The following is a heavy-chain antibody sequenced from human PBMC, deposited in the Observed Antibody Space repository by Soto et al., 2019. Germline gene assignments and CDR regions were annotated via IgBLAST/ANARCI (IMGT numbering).Heavy chain of an antibody. Sequence: VQLVQSGAEVKKPGSSVKVSCKASGGTFSNYPFIWVRQAPGQGLDWMGGIIPIFGTTDYGQRFQGRVTITADESTNTAYTELSSPRSDDTAVYYCARGLYCGGGCYSHFDYWGQGTLVTVSS. CDR1: GGTFSNYP. CDR3: ARGLYCGGGCYSHFDY. D-gene: IGHD2-21*02. J-gene: IGHJ4*02. CDR2: IIPIFGTT. V-gene: IGHV1-69*01.